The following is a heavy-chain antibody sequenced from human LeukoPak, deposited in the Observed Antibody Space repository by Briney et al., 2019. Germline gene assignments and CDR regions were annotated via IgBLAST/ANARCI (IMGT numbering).Heavy chain of an antibody. D-gene: IGHD2-15*01. J-gene: IGHJ4*02. CDR1: GYTSTSYD. CDR2: MNPNSGNT. V-gene: IGHV1-8*03. Sequence: GASVKVSCKASGYTSTSYDINWVRQATGQGLEWMGWMNPNSGNTGYAQKFQGRVTITRNTSISTAYMELSSLRSEDTAVYYCARGRAKRCSGGSCYFDYWGQGTLVTVSS. CDR3: ARGRAKRCSGGSCYFDY.